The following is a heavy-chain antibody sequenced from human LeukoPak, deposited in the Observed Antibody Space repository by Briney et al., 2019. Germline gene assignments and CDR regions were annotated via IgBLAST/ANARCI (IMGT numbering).Heavy chain of an antibody. CDR3: ARHPPAAFFGSFDY. D-gene: IGHD3-3*01. V-gene: IGHV4-39*01. J-gene: IGHJ4*02. CDR2: IYYSGST. Sequence: SETLSLTCTVSGGSISSSSYYWGWIRQPPGKGLEWIGSIYYSGSTYYNPSLKSRVTISVDTSKNQFSLKLSSVTAADTAVYYCARHPPAAFFGSFDYWGQGTLVTVSS. CDR1: GGSISSSSYY.